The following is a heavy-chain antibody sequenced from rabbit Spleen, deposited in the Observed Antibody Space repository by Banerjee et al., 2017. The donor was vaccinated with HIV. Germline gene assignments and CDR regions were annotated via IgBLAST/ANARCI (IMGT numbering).Heavy chain of an antibody. CDR3: ARDTGSSFSSYGMDL. CDR1: GFSLNSDYV. V-gene: IGHV1S45*01. CDR2: INSDTGKS. D-gene: IGHD8-1*01. Sequence: QEQLVESGGGLFQPGGSLALTCKASGFSLNSDYVMCWVRQAPGKGLEWIACINSDTGKSVYASWAKGRFTISKTSSTTVTLQMTSLTAADTATYFCARDTGSSFSSYGMDLWGPGTLVTVS. J-gene: IGHJ6*01.